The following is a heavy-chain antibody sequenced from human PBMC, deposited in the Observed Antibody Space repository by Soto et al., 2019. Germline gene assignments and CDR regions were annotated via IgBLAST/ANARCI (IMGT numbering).Heavy chain of an antibody. CDR1: SGSMYNYF. V-gene: IGHV4-59*01. Sequence: PSETLSLTCTVSSGSMYNYFWSWIRQHPGKGLEWIGYISYSGTTNYNPSLNSRLTISLDTPKNQFSLKLTSVTAADTAVYYCARDEAVINYYYYGMLVWGPGITVTVSS. D-gene: IGHD6-25*01. CDR3: ARDEAVINYYYYGMLV. J-gene: IGHJ6*02. CDR2: ISYSGTT.